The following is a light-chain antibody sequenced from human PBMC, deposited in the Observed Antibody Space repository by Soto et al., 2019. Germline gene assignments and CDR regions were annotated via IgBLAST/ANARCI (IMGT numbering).Light chain of an antibody. J-gene: IGKJ2*01. CDR3: QQYNSNSKYT. CDR2: DAS. CDR1: QTISRW. Sequence: DIQMTQSPSTLSASVGDRVIITCRASQTISRWLAWYLQRPGKAPKLLIYDASSLESGVPSRFSGSGSGTEFTLTISSLQPDDFATYYCQQYNSNSKYTFGQGIKLEIK. V-gene: IGKV1-5*01.